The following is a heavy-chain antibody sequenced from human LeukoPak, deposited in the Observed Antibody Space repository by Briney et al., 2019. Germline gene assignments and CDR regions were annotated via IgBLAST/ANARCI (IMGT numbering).Heavy chain of an antibody. Sequence: EASVKVSCKASGYTFTGYYMHWVRQAPGQGLEWMGWINPNSGGTNYAQKFQGRVTMTRDTSISTAYMELSRLRSDDTAVYYCARVGIDDYVWGSYRYQEYYFDYWGQGTLVTVSS. V-gene: IGHV1-2*02. J-gene: IGHJ4*02. CDR3: ARVGIDDYVWGSYRYQEYYFDY. CDR2: INPNSGGT. CDR1: GYTFTGYY. D-gene: IGHD3-16*02.